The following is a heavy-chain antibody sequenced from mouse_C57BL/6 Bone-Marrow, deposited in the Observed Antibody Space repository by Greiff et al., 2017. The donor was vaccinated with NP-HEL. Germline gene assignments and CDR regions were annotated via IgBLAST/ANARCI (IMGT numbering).Heavy chain of an antibody. CDR3: AREDYGSSSYYFDY. Sequence: VQGVESGPGLVQPSQSLSITCTVSGFSLTSYGVHWVRQSPGKGLEWLGVIWSGGSTDYNAAFISRLSISKDNSKSQVFFKMNSLQADDTAIYYCAREDYGSSSYYFDYWGQGTTLTVSS. CDR1: GFSLTSYG. CDR2: IWSGGST. J-gene: IGHJ2*01. D-gene: IGHD1-1*01. V-gene: IGHV2-2*01.